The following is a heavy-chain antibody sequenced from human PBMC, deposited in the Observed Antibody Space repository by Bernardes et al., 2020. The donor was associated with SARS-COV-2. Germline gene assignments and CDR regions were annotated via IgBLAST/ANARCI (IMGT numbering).Heavy chain of an antibody. J-gene: IGHJ4*02. CDR1: GFTFSSYA. CDR2: ISGSGGST. V-gene: IGHV3-23*01. CDR3: AKVSPYYDFWSGYSGTFDY. Sequence: GGSLRLSCAASGFTFSSYAMSWVRQAPGKGLEWVSAISGSGGSTYYADSVKGRFTISRDNSKNTLYLQMNSLRAEDTAVYYCAKVSPYYDFWSGYSGTFDYWGQGTLVTVSS. D-gene: IGHD3-3*01.